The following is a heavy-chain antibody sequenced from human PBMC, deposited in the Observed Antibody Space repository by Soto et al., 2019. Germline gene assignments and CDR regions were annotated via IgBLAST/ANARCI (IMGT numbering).Heavy chain of an antibody. D-gene: IGHD3-10*01. V-gene: IGHV5-51*01. CDR1: GYSFTSYW. CDR3: ARHPNYYGSGSYYKNYYYMDG. J-gene: IGHJ6*03. CDR2: IYPGDSDT. Sequence: PGESLKISCKGSGYSFTSYWIGWVRQMPGKGLEWMGIIYPGDSDTRYSPSFQGQVTISADKSISTAYLQWSSLKASDTAMYYCARHPNYYGSGSYYKNYYYMDGWGKGTTVTGSS.